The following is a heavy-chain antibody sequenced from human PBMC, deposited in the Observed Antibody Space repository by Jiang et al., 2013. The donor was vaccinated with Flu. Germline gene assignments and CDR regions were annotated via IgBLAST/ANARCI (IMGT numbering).Heavy chain of an antibody. CDR3: AKDSGYCSSTRCYDLGGYFQH. Sequence: RLSCAASGFTFSGYAMSWVRQAPGKGLEWVSGISGSGGSTYYADSVKGRFTISRDNSKNTLYLQMNSLRAEDTAVYYCAKDSGYCSSTRCYDLGGYFQHWGQGTLVTVSS. J-gene: IGHJ1*01. CDR2: ISGSGGST. D-gene: IGHD2-2*01. V-gene: IGHV3-23*01. CDR1: GFTFSGYA.